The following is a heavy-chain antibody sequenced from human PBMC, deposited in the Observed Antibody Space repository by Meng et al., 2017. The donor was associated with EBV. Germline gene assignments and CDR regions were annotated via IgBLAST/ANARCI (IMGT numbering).Heavy chain of an antibody. V-gene: IGHV1-69*10. Sequence: QVMRVLYWGGGEKPGFSVKVFCKSFGGTLRSYDFRWVLQDPGQGLEWMGGNIPILGIANYAQKFQGRVTITADKSTSTAYLELSSLRSEDTAVYYCARERPGGMATTPYFDYWGQGTLVTVP. D-gene: IGHD5-24*01. CDR2: NIPILGIA. CDR3: ARERPGGMATTPYFDY. J-gene: IGHJ4*02. CDR1: GGTLRSYD.